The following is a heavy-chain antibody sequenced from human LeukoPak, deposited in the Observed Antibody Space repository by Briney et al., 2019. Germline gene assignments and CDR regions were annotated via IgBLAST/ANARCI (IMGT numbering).Heavy chain of an antibody. J-gene: IGHJ4*02. CDR2: ISGSGAGT. CDR3: AKMVREFYTISYYFDY. CDR1: GFTFSGYA. D-gene: IGHD2-8*01. Sequence: GGSLRLSCAASGFTFSGYAMNWVRQSPGKGLECVSGISGSGAGTYYADSVKGRFTISRDNSKNTLYLQMNSLRADDTSVYYCAKMVREFYTISYYFDYWGQGTLVTVSS. V-gene: IGHV3-23*01.